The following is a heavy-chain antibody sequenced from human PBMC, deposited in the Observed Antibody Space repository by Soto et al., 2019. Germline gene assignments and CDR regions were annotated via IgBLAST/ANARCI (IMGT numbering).Heavy chain of an antibody. CDR1: GFNFNHFA. D-gene: IGHD5-12*01. Sequence: QVQLVESGGGVVQPGGSLKLSCAASGFNFNHFALNWVRQAPGKGPEWVAVISYDGLKKFYADSVKGRFTISRDTSTDTVSRQMNDRRGEDTSVYVGARDGCSGTACYLQHWGQGTLVTVSS. V-gene: IGHV3-30-3*01. CDR2: ISYDGLKK. CDR3: ARDGCSGTACYLQH. J-gene: IGHJ1*01.